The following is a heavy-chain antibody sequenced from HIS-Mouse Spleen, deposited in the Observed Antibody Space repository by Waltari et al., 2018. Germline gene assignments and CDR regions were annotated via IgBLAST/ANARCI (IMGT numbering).Heavy chain of an antibody. V-gene: IGHV4-39*07. J-gene: IGHJ2*01. CDR2: IYYSGST. D-gene: IGHD6-13*01. CDR1: GGSISSIRYY. CDR3: AREIPYSSSWYDWYFDL. Sequence: QLQLQESGPGLVKPSETLSLTCTVSGGSISSIRYYWGWIRHPPGKGLEWIGSIYYSGSTYYNPSLKSRVTISVDTSKNQFSLKLSSVTAADTAVYYCAREIPYSSSWYDWYFDLWGRGTLVTVSS.